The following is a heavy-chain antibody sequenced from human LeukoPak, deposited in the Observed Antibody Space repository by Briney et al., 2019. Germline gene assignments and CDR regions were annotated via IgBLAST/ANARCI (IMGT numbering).Heavy chain of an antibody. J-gene: IGHJ4*02. CDR3: AREHYGDLYFDY. V-gene: IGHV3-30-3*01. CDR1: GFTFSSYA. D-gene: IGHD4-17*01. Sequence: GGSLRLSCAASGFTFSSYAMHWVHKAPGKGLEWVAVISYDGGNKYYADSVKGRFTISRDNSKNTLYLQVNSLRAEDTAVYYCAREHYGDLYFDYWGQGTLVTASS. CDR2: ISYDGGNK.